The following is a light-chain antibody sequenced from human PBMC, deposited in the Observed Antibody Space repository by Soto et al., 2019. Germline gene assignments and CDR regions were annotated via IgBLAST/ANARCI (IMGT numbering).Light chain of an antibody. J-gene: IGKJ4*01. CDR1: QSVSSSY. CDR3: QQYGRSPRRPT. V-gene: IGKV3-20*01. Sequence: EIVLTQSPGTLSLSPGERATLSCRASQSVSSSYLAWYQQKPGQAPRLLIYGASSRATGIPDRFSGSGSGTDFTLTISRLEPEDFAVYYCQQYGRSPRRPTFGGGTKVDIK. CDR2: GAS.